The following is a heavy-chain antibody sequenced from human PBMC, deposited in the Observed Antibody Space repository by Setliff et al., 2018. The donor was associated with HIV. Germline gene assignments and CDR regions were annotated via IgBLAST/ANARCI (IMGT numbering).Heavy chain of an antibody. J-gene: IGHJ6*03. CDR2: ISAYNGNT. D-gene: IGHD3-3*01. CDR1: GYTLTELS. Sequence: ASVKVSCKVSGYTLTELSIHWVRQAPGQGLEWMGWISAYNGNTNYAQKLQGRVTMTTDTSTSTAYMELRSLRSGDTAAYYCARESGGVVIKGAYYYYMDVWGKGTTVTVSS. CDR3: ARESGGVVIKGAYYYYMDV. V-gene: IGHV1-18*01.